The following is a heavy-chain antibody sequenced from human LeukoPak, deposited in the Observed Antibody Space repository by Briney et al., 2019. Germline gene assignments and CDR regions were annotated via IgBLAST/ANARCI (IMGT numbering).Heavy chain of an antibody. CDR2: MNPNSGNT. V-gene: IGHV1-8*01. CDR3: ARGLPTESIAAAGMERFDP. D-gene: IGHD6-13*01. J-gene: IGHJ5*02. Sequence: ASVKVSCKASGYTFTSYDINWVRQATGQGLEWMGWMNPNSGNTGYAQKFQGRVTMTRNTSISTAYMELSSLRSEDTAVYYCARGLPTESIAAAGMERFDPWGQGTLVTVSS. CDR1: GYTFTSYD.